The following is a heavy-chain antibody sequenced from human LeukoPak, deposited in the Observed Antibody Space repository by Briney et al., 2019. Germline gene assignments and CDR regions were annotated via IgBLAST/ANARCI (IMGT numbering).Heavy chain of an antibody. D-gene: IGHD4-17*01. J-gene: IGHJ6*03. CDR1: GGSVSSSSYY. CDR2: IYHSGNT. Sequence: SETLSLTCTVSGGSVSSSSYYWGWIRQPPGKGLEWIGSIYHSGNTYYNPSLKSRVTISVDTSKNQFSLKLSSVTAADTAVYYCARDSTTVDLPYYYYMDVWGKGTTVTVS. CDR3: ARDSTTVDLPYYYYMDV. V-gene: IGHV4-39*07.